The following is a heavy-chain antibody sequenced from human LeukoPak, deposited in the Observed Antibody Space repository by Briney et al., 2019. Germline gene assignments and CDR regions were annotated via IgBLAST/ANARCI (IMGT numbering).Heavy chain of an antibody. V-gene: IGHV4-34*01. D-gene: IGHD3-22*01. CDR1: GGSFSGYY. CDR3: ARWSDYYDSSGYSGLDY. J-gene: IGHJ4*02. CDR2: INHSGST. Sequence: SETLSLTCAVYGGSFSGYYWSWIRQPPGKGLEWIGEINHSGSTNYNPSLKSRVTISVDTSKNQFSLKLSSVTAADTAVYYCARWSDYYDSSGYSGLDYWGQGTLVTVSS.